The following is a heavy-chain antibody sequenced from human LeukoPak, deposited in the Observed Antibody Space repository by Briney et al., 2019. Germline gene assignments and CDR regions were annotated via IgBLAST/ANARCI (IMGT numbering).Heavy chain of an antibody. CDR2: ISGSGGST. J-gene: IGHJ4*02. V-gene: IGHV3-23*01. CDR1: GFTFSSYA. CDR3: AKDPLPYDFWSGYWKDY. Sequence: GGSLRLSCAASGFTFSSYAMSWFRQAPGKGLEWVSAISGSGGSTYYADSVKGRFTISRDNSKNTLYLQMNSLIAEDTAVYYCAKDPLPYDFWSGYWKDYWGQGTLVTVSS. D-gene: IGHD3-3*01.